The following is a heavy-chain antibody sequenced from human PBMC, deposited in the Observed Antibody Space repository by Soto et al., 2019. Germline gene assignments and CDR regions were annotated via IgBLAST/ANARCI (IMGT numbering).Heavy chain of an antibody. Sequence: ASVKVSCKASGYTFTSYAMHWVRQAPGQRLEWMGWINAGNGNTKYAQKFQGRVTMTRDTSASTAYMELSSLRSEDTAVYYCERDFGNYGVDYWGQGTLVTVSS. CDR1: GYTFTSYA. CDR3: ERDFGNYGVDY. V-gene: IGHV1-3*01. CDR2: INAGNGNT. D-gene: IGHD4-4*01. J-gene: IGHJ4*02.